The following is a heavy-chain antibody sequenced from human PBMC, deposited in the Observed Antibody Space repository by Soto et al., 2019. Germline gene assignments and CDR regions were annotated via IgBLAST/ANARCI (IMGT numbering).Heavy chain of an antibody. D-gene: IGHD3-10*01. CDR3: ARDPSYYGSGSYYYFDH. V-gene: IGHV4-59*01. J-gene: IGHJ4*02. CDR2: IYDSGST. Sequence: SETLSLTCTVSGASFSHFYWSWIRQAPGKGLEWLGYIYDSGSTNYNPSVKSRVTMSVDTSKTQFSLDLGSVTAADTAVYFCARDPSYYGSGSYYYFDHWGQGTPVTVSS. CDR1: GASFSHFY.